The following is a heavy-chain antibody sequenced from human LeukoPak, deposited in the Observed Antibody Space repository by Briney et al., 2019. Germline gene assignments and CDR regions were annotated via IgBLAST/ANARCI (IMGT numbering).Heavy chain of an antibody. CDR1: GFTFSSYA. Sequence: GGSLRLSCAASGFTFSSYAMSWVRQAPEKGLEWVSTISGSGGGTYYADSVKGRFTISRDNSKNTLYLQMNSLRAEDTAVYYCARAESYCSGGSCYLNPLDYWGQGTLVTVSS. CDR2: ISGSGGGT. V-gene: IGHV3-23*01. CDR3: ARAESYCSGGSCYLNPLDY. D-gene: IGHD2-15*01. J-gene: IGHJ4*02.